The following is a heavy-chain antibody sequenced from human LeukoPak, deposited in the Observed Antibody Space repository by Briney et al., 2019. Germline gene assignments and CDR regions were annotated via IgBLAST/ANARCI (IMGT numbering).Heavy chain of an antibody. D-gene: IGHD6-19*01. CDR2: ISYDGSNK. CDR3: AKDLSPAVAGPYYYGMDV. Sequence: GGSLRLSCAASGFTFSSYGMHWVRQAPGKGLEWVAVISYDGSNKYYADSVKGRFTISRDNSKNTLYLQMNSLRAEDTAVYYCAKDLSPAVAGPYYYGMDVWGQGTTVTVSS. V-gene: IGHV3-30*18. CDR1: GFTFSSYG. J-gene: IGHJ6*02.